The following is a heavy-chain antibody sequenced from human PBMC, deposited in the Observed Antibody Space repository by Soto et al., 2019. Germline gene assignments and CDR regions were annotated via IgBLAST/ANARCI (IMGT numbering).Heavy chain of an antibody. J-gene: IGHJ4*02. V-gene: IGHV3-30-3*01. CDR2: ISFDGSEK. CDR3: VPERAYMASGTVTSYFDY. Sequence: SLRHSCAACDFPFDNYAINWVRQAPGKGLEWVAFISFDGSEKFYADSVKGRFTSSRDNARDTLFLEMKSLRDVDAAVYYCVPERAYMASGTVTSYFDYWGPGP. D-gene: IGHD1-1*01. CDR1: DFPFDNYA.